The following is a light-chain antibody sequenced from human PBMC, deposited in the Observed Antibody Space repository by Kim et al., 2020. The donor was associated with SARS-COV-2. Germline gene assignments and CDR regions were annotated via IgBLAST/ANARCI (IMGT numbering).Light chain of an antibody. CDR2: GAS. Sequence: PGERATLSCRASQTISSNYLAWYQQKPGQAPRLLIYGASNRATGIPDRVSGSGSGTDFTLTTSRLEPEDVAVYFCQQYGSSPPWTFGQGTKVDIK. V-gene: IGKV3-20*01. J-gene: IGKJ1*01. CDR1: QTISSNY. CDR3: QQYGSSPPWT.